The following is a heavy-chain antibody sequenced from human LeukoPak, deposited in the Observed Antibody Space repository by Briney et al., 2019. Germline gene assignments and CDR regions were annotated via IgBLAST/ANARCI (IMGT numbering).Heavy chain of an antibody. J-gene: IGHJ4*02. CDR2: ISAYNGNT. Sequence: ASVKVSCKASGGTFSSYAISWVRQAPGQGLEWMGWISAYNGNTNYAQKLQGRVTMTTDTSTSTAYMELRSLRSDDTAVYYCARDWGSTVTHYYFDYWGQGTLVTVSS. CDR1: GGTFSSYA. D-gene: IGHD4-17*01. CDR3: ARDWGSTVTHYYFDY. V-gene: IGHV1-18*01.